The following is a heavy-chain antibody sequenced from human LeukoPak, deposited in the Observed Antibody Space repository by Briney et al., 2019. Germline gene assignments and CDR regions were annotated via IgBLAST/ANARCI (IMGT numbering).Heavy chain of an antibody. CDR2: IYYSGST. CDR3: ARVPSPPLYYDISNGMDV. CDR1: GGSISSSSYY. Sequence: SETLSLTCTVSGGSISSSSYYWGWIRQPPGKGLEWIGSIYYSGSTNYNPSLKSRVTISVDKSKNQFSLKLSSVTAADTAVYYCARVPSPPLYYDISNGMDVWGQGTTVTVSS. J-gene: IGHJ6*02. D-gene: IGHD3-9*01. V-gene: IGHV4-39*07.